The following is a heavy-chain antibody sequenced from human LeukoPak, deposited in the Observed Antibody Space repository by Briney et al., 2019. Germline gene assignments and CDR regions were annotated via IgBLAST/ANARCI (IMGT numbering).Heavy chain of an antibody. V-gene: IGHV3-23*01. CDR2: ISGSGGST. CDR3: ARDYGSAPGWFDP. CDR1: GFTFSSYA. D-gene: IGHD3-10*01. J-gene: IGHJ5*02. Sequence: PGGSLRLSCAASGFTFSSYAMSWVRQAPGKGLEWVSAISGSGGSTYYADSVKGRFTISRDNSKNSLYLQMNSLRAEDTAVYYCARDYGSAPGWFDPWGQGTLVTVSS.